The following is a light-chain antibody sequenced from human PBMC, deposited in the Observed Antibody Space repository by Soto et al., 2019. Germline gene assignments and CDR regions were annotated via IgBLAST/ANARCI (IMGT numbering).Light chain of an antibody. CDR3: CSYAGSSAV. CDR1: SSDVGGYNY. Sequence: QSAPTQPRSVSGSPGQSVTISCTGTSSDVGGYNYVSWYQQHPGKAPKLMIYDVSKRPSGVPDRFSGSKSGNTASLTISGLQAEDEADYYCCSYAGSSAVFGGGTQLTVL. V-gene: IGLV2-11*01. J-gene: IGLJ7*01. CDR2: DVS.